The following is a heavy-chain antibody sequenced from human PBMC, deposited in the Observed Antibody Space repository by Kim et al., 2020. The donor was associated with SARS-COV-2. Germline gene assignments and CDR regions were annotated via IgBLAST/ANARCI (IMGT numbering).Heavy chain of an antibody. CDR1: GVTVSSNY. CDR3: ARDLDYDGMDV. Sequence: GGSLRLSCAASGVTVSSNYMSWVRQAPGKGLEWVSVIYSGGSTYYADSVKGRFTISRDNSKNTLYLQMNSLRAEDTAVYYCARDLDYDGMDVWGQGTTVTVSS. J-gene: IGHJ6*02. CDR2: IYSGGST. V-gene: IGHV3-53*01.